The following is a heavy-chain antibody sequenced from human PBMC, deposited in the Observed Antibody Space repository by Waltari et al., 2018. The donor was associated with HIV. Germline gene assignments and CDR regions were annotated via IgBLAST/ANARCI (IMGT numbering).Heavy chain of an antibody. V-gene: IGHV3-48*04. CDR2: ISSSSTTI. CDR3: ARERFGSSYFGY. J-gene: IGHJ4*02. Sequence: EVQLVASGGGLVQPGGSLRLSCAASGLTFSRCALNWVRQAPGKGLEWVSYISSSSTTINYADSVKGRFTISRDNAKNLLYLQMSSLRAEDTAVYFCARERFGSSYFGYWGQGTLVTVSS. CDR1: GLTFSRCA. D-gene: IGHD6-6*01.